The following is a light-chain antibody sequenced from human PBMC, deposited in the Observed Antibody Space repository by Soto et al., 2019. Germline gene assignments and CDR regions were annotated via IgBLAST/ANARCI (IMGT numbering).Light chain of an antibody. CDR2: GAS. CDR3: QQYNNWPPTWT. Sequence: TQSPATLALSPWERATLSCMASESLSSNFLAWYQQKPGQPPRLLIYGASTRATDIPPRFSGSGSGTEFTLTISSLQSEDFAVYYCQQYNNWPPTWTFGQGTKVHIK. J-gene: IGKJ1*01. V-gene: IGKV3-15*01. CDR1: ESLSSN.